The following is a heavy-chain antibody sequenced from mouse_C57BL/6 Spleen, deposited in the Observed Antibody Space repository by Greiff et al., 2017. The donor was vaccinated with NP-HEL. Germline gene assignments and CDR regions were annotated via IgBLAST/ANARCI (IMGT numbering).Heavy chain of an antibody. CDR3: AGAYYSNDIDY. CDR1: GYAFTNYL. Sequence: QVQLQQSGAELVRPGTSVKVSCKASGYAFTNYLIDWVKQRPGQGLEWIGVINPGSGGTNYNEKFKGKATLTADKSSSTAYMQLSSLTSEDSAVYVCAGAYYSNDIDYWGQGTTLTVSS. J-gene: IGHJ2*01. V-gene: IGHV1-54*01. CDR2: INPGSGGT. D-gene: IGHD2-5*01.